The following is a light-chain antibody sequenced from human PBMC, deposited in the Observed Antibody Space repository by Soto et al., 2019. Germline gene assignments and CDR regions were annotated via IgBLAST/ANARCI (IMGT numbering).Light chain of an antibody. J-gene: IGKJ1*01. Sequence: DSQMTRSPSTPSASVGDRVTITCRASQSISSWLAWYQQKPGKAPKLLIYHASSLESGVPSRFSGSGSGTEFTLTISSLQPDDFATYYCLQYNSYWTFGQGTKVDIK. CDR1: QSISSW. CDR2: HAS. CDR3: LQYNSYWT. V-gene: IGKV1-5*01.